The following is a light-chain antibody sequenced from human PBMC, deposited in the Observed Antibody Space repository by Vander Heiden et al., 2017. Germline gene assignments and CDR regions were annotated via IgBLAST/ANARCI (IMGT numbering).Light chain of an antibody. V-gene: IGLV2-23*02. CDR3: CSYGGSSTFVV. CDR1: NSDVGSYNL. Sequence: QSALTQPASVSGSPRQSITISCTGTNSDVGSYNLVSWYQQHPGKAPKLMIYEVTKRPSGVSNRFSGSKSGNTASLTISGLQAEDESDYYCCSYGGSSTFVVFGGGTKLTVL. J-gene: IGLJ2*01. CDR2: EVT.